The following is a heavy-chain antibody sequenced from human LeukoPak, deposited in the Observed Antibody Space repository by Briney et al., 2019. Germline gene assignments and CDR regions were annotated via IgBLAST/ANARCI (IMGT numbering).Heavy chain of an antibody. CDR3: ARSRYMYGWDYGMDV. CDR2: IYYSGST. Sequence: PGRSLRLSCAASGFTFSSYAMHWVRQAPGKGLEWIGNIYYSGSTNYYPSLKSRVTISIDTSKNQFFLKLSSVTAADTAVYFCARSRYMYGWDYGMDVWGQGTTVTVSS. J-gene: IGHJ6*02. V-gene: IGHV4-59*01. CDR1: GFTFSSYA. D-gene: IGHD5-18*01.